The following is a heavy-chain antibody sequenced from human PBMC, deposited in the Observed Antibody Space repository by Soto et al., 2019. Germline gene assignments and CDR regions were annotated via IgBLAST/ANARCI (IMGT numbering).Heavy chain of an antibody. CDR2: NYYNATN. V-gene: IGHV4-30-2*01. J-gene: IGHJ6*02. Sequence: SETLSLTCTVSDGSVTSGTYCWSCVRQAPGKGLEWIEYNYYNATNYRTTTPRSRPTMSMDRANDNFSLNLTSVTAGDTAVYYCARGHYHYGMDVWGQGITVTVSS. CDR3: ARGHYHYGMDV. CDR1: DGSVTSGTYC.